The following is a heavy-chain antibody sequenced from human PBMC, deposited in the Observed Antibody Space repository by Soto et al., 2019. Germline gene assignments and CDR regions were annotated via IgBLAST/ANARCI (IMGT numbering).Heavy chain of an antibody. CDR1: GGTFANFA. CDR3: TRDNRDYHSNWLDP. J-gene: IGHJ5*02. Sequence: GASVKVSCKAFGGTFANFAINWVRQAPGEGLEWMGGFIPISGTAYYADKFQGRVTISADESRTTTYMELSSLRSEDTAIYYCTRDNRDYHSNWLDPWGQGTLVTVSS. D-gene: IGHD4-17*01. V-gene: IGHV1-69*13. CDR2: FIPISGTA.